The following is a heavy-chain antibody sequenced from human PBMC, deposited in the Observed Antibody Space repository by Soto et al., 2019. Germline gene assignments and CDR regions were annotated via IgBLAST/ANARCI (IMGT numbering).Heavy chain of an antibody. CDR1: GYSFTSNW. Sequence: GESLKISCKASGYSFTSNWIGWVRQMPGKGLEWMGIIYPDNSDTSYSSSFQGQVTISADKSISTAYLQWGSLKASDTAIYYCARHPGRTSLPPGTSDFWGRGPLVTLSS. V-gene: IGHV5-51*01. CDR2: IYPDNSDT. D-gene: IGHD3-10*01. CDR3: ARHPGRTSLPPGTSDF. J-gene: IGHJ4*01.